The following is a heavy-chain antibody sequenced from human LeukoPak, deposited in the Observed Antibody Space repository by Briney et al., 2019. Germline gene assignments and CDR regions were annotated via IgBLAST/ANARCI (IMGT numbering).Heavy chain of an antibody. CDR1: GFTFSSYD. V-gene: IGHV3-13*01. CDR2: IGTAGDT. Sequence: PGGSLRLSCAASGFTFSSYDMHWVRQATGKGLEWVSAIGTAGDTYYPGSVKGRFTISRDNSKNTLYLQMNSLRAEDTAVYYCAKAPSTADDYYYYMDVWGKGTTVTVSS. J-gene: IGHJ6*03. CDR3: AKAPSTADDYYYYMDV.